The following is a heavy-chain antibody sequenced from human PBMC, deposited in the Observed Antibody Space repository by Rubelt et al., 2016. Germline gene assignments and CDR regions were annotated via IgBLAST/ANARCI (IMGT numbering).Heavy chain of an antibody. CDR2: ISSGSSTI. J-gene: IGHJ4*02. V-gene: IGHV3-48*04. Sequence: GLEWVSYISSGSSTIHYADSVKGRFTISRDNAKNSLYLQMNSLRAEDTAVYHCARRGGYCSSTSCYDSWGQGTLVTVSS. D-gene: IGHD2-2*01. CDR3: ARRGGYCSSTSCYDS.